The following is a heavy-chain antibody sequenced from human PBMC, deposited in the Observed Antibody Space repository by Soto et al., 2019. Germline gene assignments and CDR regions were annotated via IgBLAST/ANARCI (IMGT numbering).Heavy chain of an antibody. V-gene: IGHV1-24*01. J-gene: IGHJ3*02. D-gene: IGHD3-22*01. CDR2: FDPEDGET. CDR3: ATDVTMIVVAHDAFDI. Sequence: ASVKVSCKVSGYTLTELSMHWVRQAPGKGLEWMGGFDPEDGETIYAQKFQGRVTMTEDTSTDTAYMELSSLRSEDTAVYYCATDVTMIVVAHDAFDIWGQGTMVTVS. CDR1: GYTLTELS.